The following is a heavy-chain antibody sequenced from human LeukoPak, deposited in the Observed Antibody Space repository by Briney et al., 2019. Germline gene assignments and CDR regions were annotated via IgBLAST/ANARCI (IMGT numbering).Heavy chain of an antibody. V-gene: IGHV4-39*01. D-gene: IGHD1-14*01. CDR3: ARSRRVALTGSFDY. CDR2: IYYSGST. J-gene: IGHJ4*02. Sequence: SETLSLTCTVSGGSISRSSYYWGWIRQPPGKGLEWIGSIYYSGSTYYNPSLKSRVTISVDTSKNQFSLKLSSVTAADTAVYYCARSRRVALTGSFDYWGQGTLVTVSS. CDR1: GGSISRSSYY.